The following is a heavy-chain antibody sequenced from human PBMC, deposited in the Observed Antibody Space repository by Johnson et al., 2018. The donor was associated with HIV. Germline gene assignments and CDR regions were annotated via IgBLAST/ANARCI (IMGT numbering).Heavy chain of an antibody. CDR3: ARESDSSGYYSDAFDI. Sequence: VESGGGVVQPGRSLRLSCAASEFTFDDYAMHWVRQAPGKGLEWVSGISWNSGSIGYADSVKGRFTISRDNAKNSLYLQMNSLRAEDTAVYYCARESDSSGYYSDAFDIWGQGTMVTVSS. CDR2: ISWNSGSI. D-gene: IGHD3-22*01. J-gene: IGHJ3*02. V-gene: IGHV3-9*01. CDR1: EFTFDDYA.